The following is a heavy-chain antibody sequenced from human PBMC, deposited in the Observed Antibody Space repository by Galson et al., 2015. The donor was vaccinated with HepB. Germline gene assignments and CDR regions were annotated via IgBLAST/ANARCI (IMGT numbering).Heavy chain of an antibody. V-gene: IGHV1-3*01. CDR1: GYTFTSYA. CDR3: ARPSVSLDIQDAFDI. D-gene: IGHD2-2*03. CDR2: INAGNGNT. Sequence: SVKVSCKASGYTFTSYAMHWVRQAPGQRLEWMGWINAGNGNTKYSQKFQGRVTITRDTSASTAYMELSSLRSEDTAVYYCARPSVSLDIQDAFDIWGQGTTVTVSS. J-gene: IGHJ3*02.